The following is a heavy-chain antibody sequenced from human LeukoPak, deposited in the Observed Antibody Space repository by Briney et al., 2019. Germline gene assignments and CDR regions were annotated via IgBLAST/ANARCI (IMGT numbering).Heavy chain of an antibody. CDR3: ARWLQLHHIDY. J-gene: IGHJ4*02. D-gene: IGHD5-12*01. V-gene: IGHV3-23*01. CDR1: RITFSKYA. CDR2: VSDNGGNT. Sequence: GGSLRLSCAASRITFSKYAMSWVRQTPGEGLEWVSTVSDNGGNTYYADSVKGRFTIPRDNSKNTLYLQMNSLRAEDTAVYYCARWLQLHHIDYWGQGTLVTVSS.